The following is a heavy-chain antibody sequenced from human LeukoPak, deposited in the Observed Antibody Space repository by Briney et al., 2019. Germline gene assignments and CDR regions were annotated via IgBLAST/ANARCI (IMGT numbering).Heavy chain of an antibody. CDR1: GFTFSSYA. Sequence: PGGSLRLSCAASGFTFSSYAMSWVRQAPGKGLEWVSAISGSGGSTYYADSVKGRFTISRDNSKNTLYLQMNSLRAEDTAVYYCANSYCSSTSCHGDYYYMDVWGKGTTVTVSS. D-gene: IGHD2-2*01. V-gene: IGHV3-23*01. CDR3: ANSYCSSTSCHGDYYYMDV. CDR2: ISGSGGST. J-gene: IGHJ6*03.